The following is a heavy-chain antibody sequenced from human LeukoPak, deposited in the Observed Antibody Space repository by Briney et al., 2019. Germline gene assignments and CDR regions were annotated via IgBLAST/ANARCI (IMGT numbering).Heavy chain of an antibody. Sequence: SETLSLTCTVSGGSISSGDYYWSWIRQPPGKGLEWIGYIYYSGSTYYNPSLKSRVTISVDTSKNQFSLKLSSVTAADTAVYYCARTPYYSSSWYYYYMDVWGKGTTVTVSS. J-gene: IGHJ6*03. CDR2: IYYSGST. CDR1: GGSISSGDYY. CDR3: ARTPYYSSSWYYYYMDV. V-gene: IGHV4-30-4*08. D-gene: IGHD6-13*01.